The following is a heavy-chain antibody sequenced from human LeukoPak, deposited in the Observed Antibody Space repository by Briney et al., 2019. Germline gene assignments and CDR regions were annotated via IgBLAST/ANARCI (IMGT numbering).Heavy chain of an antibody. CDR3: AREYSSSTNWFDP. J-gene: IGHJ5*02. Sequence: GASVKVSCKASGYTFTSYAMNWVRQAPGQRLEWMGWINAGNGNTKYSQEFQGRVTITRDTSASTAYMELSSLRSEDMAVYYCAREYSSSTNWFDPWGQGTLVTVSS. V-gene: IGHV1-3*03. CDR1: GYTFTSYA. D-gene: IGHD6-6*01. CDR2: INAGNGNT.